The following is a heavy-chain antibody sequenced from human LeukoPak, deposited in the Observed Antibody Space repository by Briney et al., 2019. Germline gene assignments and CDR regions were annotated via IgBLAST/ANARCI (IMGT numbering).Heavy chain of an antibody. Sequence: GGSLRLSCAASGFTFSSYSMNWVRQAPGKGLEWVSSISSSSSYIYYADSVKGRFTISRDNAKNSLYLQMNSLRAEDTALYYCAKARNCATIDYWGQGTLVTVSS. V-gene: IGHV3-21*04. CDR2: ISSSSSYI. J-gene: IGHJ4*02. CDR1: GFTFSSYS. D-gene: IGHD1-14*01. CDR3: AKARNCATIDY.